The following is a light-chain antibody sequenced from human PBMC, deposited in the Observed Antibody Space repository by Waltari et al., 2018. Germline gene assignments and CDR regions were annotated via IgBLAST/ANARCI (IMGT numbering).Light chain of an antibody. CDR3: QQYSSFST. Sequence: DIQMTQSPSTLSSSVGHRVPISCRARQSVGTSLAWYQQKPGKAPKLLNYMASSLESGVPSRFSGSGSGTEFTLTISSLQPDDFATYSCQQYSSFSTFGQGTKVEI. V-gene: IGKV1-5*03. CDR2: MAS. J-gene: IGKJ2*01. CDR1: QSVGTS.